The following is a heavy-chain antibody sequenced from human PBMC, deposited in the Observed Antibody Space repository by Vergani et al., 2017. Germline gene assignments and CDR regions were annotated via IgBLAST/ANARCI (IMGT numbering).Heavy chain of an antibody. V-gene: IGHV1-18*01. CDR1: GYTFTNYG. Sequence: QVQLVQSGAEVKKPGASVKVSCKASGYTFTNYGISWVQQAPGQGLEWMGWISAYNGNTKYAQKMQGRVTMTTDTSTTTAYMELRSLRSDDTAVYYCARWYCRRSSCSPLDYWGQGTLVTVSS. CDR2: ISAYNGNT. D-gene: IGHD2-2*01. J-gene: IGHJ4*02. CDR3: ARWYCRRSSCSPLDY.